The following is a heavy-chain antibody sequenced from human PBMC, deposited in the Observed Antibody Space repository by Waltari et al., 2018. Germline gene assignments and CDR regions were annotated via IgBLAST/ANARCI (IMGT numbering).Heavy chain of an antibody. CDR1: GFTFSTYW. V-gene: IGHV3-7*01. D-gene: IGHD3-10*01. CDR2: IRQDGSEK. J-gene: IGHJ4*02. Sequence: EVQLVESGGGLVQPGGSLRLSCAASGFTFSTYWMTWVRQAPGKGLEGVANIRQDGSEKYYVDSVKGRFTTSRDNAKNSLYLQMNSLRAEDTAVYYCARGGGGGDYWGQGTLVTVSS. CDR3: ARGGGGGDY.